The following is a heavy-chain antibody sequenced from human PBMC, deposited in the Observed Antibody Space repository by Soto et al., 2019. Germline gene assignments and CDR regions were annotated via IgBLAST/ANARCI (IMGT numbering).Heavy chain of an antibody. Sequence: PSETLSLTCTVSGGSISSYYWSRIRQPPGKGLEWIGYIYYSGSTNYNPSLKSRVSISVDTSKNRFSLKLSSVTAADTAVYYCARNLGLPWFGELFGFEPWGQGTLVTVSP. CDR3: ARNLGLPWFGELFGFEP. CDR2: IYYSGST. CDR1: GGSISSYY. D-gene: IGHD3-10*01. V-gene: IGHV4-59*01. J-gene: IGHJ5*02.